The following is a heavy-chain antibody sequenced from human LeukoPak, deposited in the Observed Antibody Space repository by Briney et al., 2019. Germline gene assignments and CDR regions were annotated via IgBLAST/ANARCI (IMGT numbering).Heavy chain of an antibody. CDR3: ARDKWELLLFDY. J-gene: IGHJ4*02. D-gene: IGHD1-26*01. CDR1: GFTFSDYY. Sequence: GGSLRLSCAASGFTFSDYYMSWIRQAPGKGLEWVSYISSSSSYTNYADSVKGRFTIFRDNAKNSLYLQMNSLRAEDTAVYYCARDKWELLLFDYWGQGTLVTVSS. CDR2: ISSSSSYT. V-gene: IGHV3-11*06.